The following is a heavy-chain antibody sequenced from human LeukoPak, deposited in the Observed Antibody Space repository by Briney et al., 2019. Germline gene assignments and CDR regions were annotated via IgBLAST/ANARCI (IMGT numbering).Heavy chain of an antibody. CDR2: ISHSGST. V-gene: IGHV4-34*01. Sequence: PSETLPLTCAVYGGSFSGYYWSWIRQPPGKGLEWIGEISHSGSTNYNPSLKSRVTISVDTSKNQFSLKLSSVTAADTAVYYCARGARGYSYGNYFDYWGQGTLVTVSS. D-gene: IGHD5-18*01. CDR3: ARGARGYSYGNYFDY. J-gene: IGHJ4*02. CDR1: GGSFSGYY.